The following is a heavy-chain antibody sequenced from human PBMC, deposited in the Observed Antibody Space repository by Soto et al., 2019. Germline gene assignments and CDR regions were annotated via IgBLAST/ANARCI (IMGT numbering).Heavy chain of an antibody. V-gene: IGHV1-69*02. D-gene: IGHD1-7*01. CDR1: GGTFSSYT. CDR3: ARAYHWNYSSYYYKNV. CDR2: IIPILGIA. Sequence: ASVKVSCKASGGTFSSYTISWVRQAPGQGLERMGRIIPILGIANYAQKFQGRVTITADKSTSTAYMELSSLRSEDTAVYYCARAYHWNYSSYYYKNVWGKGTTVTVSS. J-gene: IGHJ6*03.